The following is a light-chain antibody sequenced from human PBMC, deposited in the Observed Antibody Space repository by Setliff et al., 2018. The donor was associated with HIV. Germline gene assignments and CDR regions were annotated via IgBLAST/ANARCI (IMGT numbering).Light chain of an antibody. CDR2: EVN. J-gene: IGLJ1*01. CDR3: SSYTRSATYV. Sequence: QSVLAQPASVSGSPGQSITISCTGTSSDVGGYNYFSWYQQHPGKAPKLMIYEVNSLPSGVSDRFSGSKSGNTASLTISGLQAEDEADYYCSSYTRSATYVFGTGTKVTVL. CDR1: SSDVGGYNY. V-gene: IGLV2-14*01.